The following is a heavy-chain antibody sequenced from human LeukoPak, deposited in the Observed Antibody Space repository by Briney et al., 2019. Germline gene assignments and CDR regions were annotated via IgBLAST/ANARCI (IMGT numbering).Heavy chain of an antibody. J-gene: IGHJ4*02. V-gene: IGHV3-7*03. CDR2: IKQDGSEK. D-gene: IGHD3-10*01. CDR3: ARDPDMVRGVNFDY. Sequence: GGSLRLSCAASGFTFSSDWMNWVRQAPGKRLEWVANIKQDGSEKYYVDSVKGRFTISRDNAKNSLYLQMNSLRAEDTAVYYCARDPDMVRGVNFDYWGQGTLVTVSS. CDR1: GFTFSSDW.